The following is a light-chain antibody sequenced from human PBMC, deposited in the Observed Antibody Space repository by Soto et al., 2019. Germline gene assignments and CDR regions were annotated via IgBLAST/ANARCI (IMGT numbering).Light chain of an antibody. J-gene: IGKJ1*01. CDR2: DAS. Sequence: DMQKTQSPSTLSASVGDRVTITCRASQSISNRLAWYHQKPGKTPNLLIYDASNLGSGVPSRFSGSGSGTEFTLTISSLQPDDFATYYCQQYDTYSTFGQGTKVDIK. CDR3: QQYDTYST. V-gene: IGKV1-5*01. CDR1: QSISNR.